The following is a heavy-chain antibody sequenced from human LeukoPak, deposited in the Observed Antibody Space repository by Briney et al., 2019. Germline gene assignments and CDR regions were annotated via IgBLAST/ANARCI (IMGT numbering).Heavy chain of an antibody. CDR2: IYDGVPT. CDR1: GLPIGRFF. V-gene: IGHV4-4*09. Sequence: PSETLSLICTTSGLPIGRFFWNWVRQPPGKGLEWIGNIYDGVPTFFNPSLKSRVTISVDTSKGQFSLQLASVTAADTAVYYCVQTTGWPGFDYWGQGILVTVSS. D-gene: IGHD6-19*01. J-gene: IGHJ4*02. CDR3: VQTTGWPGFDY.